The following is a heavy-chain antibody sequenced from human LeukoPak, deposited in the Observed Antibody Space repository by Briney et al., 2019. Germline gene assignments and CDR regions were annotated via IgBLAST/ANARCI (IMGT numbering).Heavy chain of an antibody. CDR3: ARDFNMAIYYFDY. CDR2: ISSSSSYI. J-gene: IGHJ4*02. Sequence: GGSLRLSCAASGFTFSSYSMNWVRQAPGKGPEWVSSISSSSSYIYYADSVKGRFTISRDNAKNSLYLQMNSLRAEDTAVYYCARDFNMAIYYFDYWGQGTLVTVSS. CDR1: GFTFSSYS. V-gene: IGHV3-21*01. D-gene: IGHD2/OR15-2a*01.